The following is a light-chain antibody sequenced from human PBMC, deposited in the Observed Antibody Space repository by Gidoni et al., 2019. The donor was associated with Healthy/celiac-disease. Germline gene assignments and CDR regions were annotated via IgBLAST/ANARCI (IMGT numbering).Light chain of an antibody. CDR3: QQYGSSFLT. CDR2: GAS. CDR1: QSVSSSY. J-gene: IGKJ4*01. Sequence: EIVLTQSPGTLSLSPGERATISCSASQSVSSSYLAWYQQKPGQAPRLLIYGASSRATGIPDRFSGSGSGTDFTLTISRLEPEDFAVYYCQQYGSSFLTFGGGTKVEIK. V-gene: IGKV3-20*01.